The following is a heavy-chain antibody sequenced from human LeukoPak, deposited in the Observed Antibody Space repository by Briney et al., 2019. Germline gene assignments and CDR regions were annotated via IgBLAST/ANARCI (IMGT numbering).Heavy chain of an antibody. V-gene: IGHV1-2*06. Sequence: GASVNVSCKASGYTFTGYYMHWVRQAPGQGLEWMGRINPNSGGTNYAQKFQGRVTMTRDTSISTAYMELSRLRSDDTAVYYCARGAVGEGGYYYYGMDVWGQGTTVTVSS. CDR2: INPNSGGT. D-gene: IGHD6-19*01. J-gene: IGHJ6*02. CDR1: GYTFTGYY. CDR3: ARGAVGEGGYYYYGMDV.